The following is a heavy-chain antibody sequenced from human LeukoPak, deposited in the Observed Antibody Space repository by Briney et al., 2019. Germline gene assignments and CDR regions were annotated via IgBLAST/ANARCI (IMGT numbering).Heavy chain of an antibody. V-gene: IGHV4-59*11. CDR3: ARVYSWFGDTPIDY. CDR2: IDYSGST. D-gene: IGHD3-10*01. CDR1: GGSISSHY. Sequence: PSETLSLSWTVSGGSISSHYWSWIRQPPGKGLEWIGYIDYSGSTNYNPSLKSRVNISVDTSKNQFSLKLSSVTAADTAVYYCARVYSWFGDTPIDYWGQGTLVTVSS. J-gene: IGHJ4*02.